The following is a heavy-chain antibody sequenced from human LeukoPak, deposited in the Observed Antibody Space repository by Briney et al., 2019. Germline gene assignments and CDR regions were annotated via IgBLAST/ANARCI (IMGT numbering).Heavy chain of an antibody. Sequence: GASVKVSCKASGYTFTSYYMHWVRQAPGQGLEWMGWINPNSGGTNYAQKFQGRVTMTRDTSISTAYIGLSRLRSDDTAVYSCATYPGDYDILTGYSRYWGQGTLVTVSS. D-gene: IGHD3-9*01. V-gene: IGHV1-2*02. J-gene: IGHJ4*02. CDR2: INPNSGGT. CDR1: GYTFTSYY. CDR3: ATYPGDYDILTGYSRY.